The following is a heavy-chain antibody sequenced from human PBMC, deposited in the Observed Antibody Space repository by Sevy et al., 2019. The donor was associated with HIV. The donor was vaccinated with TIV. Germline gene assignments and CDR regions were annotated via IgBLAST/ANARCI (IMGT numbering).Heavy chain of an antibody. Sequence: ASVKVSCKVSGYTLTQLSMHWVRQAPGKGREWLGSFDPEDGERIYAQKFQGRFTMTEETSTDTAYMELSSLRSEDTAIYYCATGREYYEGNSGYFDYWGQGTLVTVSS. CDR3: ATGREYYEGNSGYFDY. J-gene: IGHJ4*02. CDR2: FDPEDGER. CDR1: GYTLTQLS. V-gene: IGHV1-24*01. D-gene: IGHD3-3*01.